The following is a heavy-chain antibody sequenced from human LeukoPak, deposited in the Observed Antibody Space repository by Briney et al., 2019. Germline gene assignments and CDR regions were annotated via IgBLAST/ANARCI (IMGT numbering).Heavy chain of an antibody. CDR2: IWYDGSNK. J-gene: IGHJ4*02. CDR3: AKDRDTAMEIDY. V-gene: IGHV3-33*06. CDR1: GFTFSNYG. D-gene: IGHD5-18*01. Sequence: GGSPRLSCAASGFTFSNYGMHWVRQAPGKGLEWVAVIWYDGSNKYYADSVKGRFTISRDNSKNTLYLQMKSLRAEDTAVYYCAKDRDTAMEIDYWGQGTLVTVSS.